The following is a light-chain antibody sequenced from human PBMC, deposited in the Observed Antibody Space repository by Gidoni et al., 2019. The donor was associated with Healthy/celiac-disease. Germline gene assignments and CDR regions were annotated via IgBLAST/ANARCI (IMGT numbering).Light chain of an antibody. V-gene: IGKV1-39*01. Sequence: DLQMTQSPSSLSASVGDRVTITCRASQSISSYLNWYQQKPGKAPKLLIDAASSLQSGVPSRFSGSGSGTDFTRTISSLQPEDFATYDCQQSYSIPFTFGPXTKVDIK. CDR2: AAS. CDR3: QQSYSIPFT. J-gene: IGKJ3*01. CDR1: QSISSY.